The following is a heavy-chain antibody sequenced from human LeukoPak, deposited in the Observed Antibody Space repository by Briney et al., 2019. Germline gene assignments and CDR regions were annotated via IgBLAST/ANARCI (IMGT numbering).Heavy chain of an antibody. CDR3: ARGSSKYYDFWSGYSGGDAFDI. V-gene: IGHV4-39*07. J-gene: IGHJ3*02. Sequence: SETLSLTCTVSGGSISSSSYYWGWIRQPPVKGLDWIGSIYYSGSTYYNPSLKSPGTISVDTSKNQFSLKLSSVTAGDTGVYYCARGSSKYYDFWSGYSGGDAFDIWGQGTMVTVSS. CDR2: IYYSGST. D-gene: IGHD3-3*01. CDR1: GGSISSSSYY.